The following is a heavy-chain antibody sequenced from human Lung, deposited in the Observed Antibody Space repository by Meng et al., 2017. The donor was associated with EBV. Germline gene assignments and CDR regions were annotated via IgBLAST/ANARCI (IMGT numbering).Heavy chain of an antibody. D-gene: IGHD2-21*01. J-gene: IGHJ5*02. CDR3: AKDHRGGGS. Sequence: VEPVESGGGLVQLGRSLRPSCAAFGFTFSSYDMHWVRQAPGKGLEWVAYISDDGRKTYYADSVKGRFTISRDNSKNTLYLQMNSLRAEDTAVYYCAKDHRGGGSWGQGTLVTVSS. V-gene: IGHV3-30*04. CDR1: GFTFSSYD. CDR2: ISDDGRKT.